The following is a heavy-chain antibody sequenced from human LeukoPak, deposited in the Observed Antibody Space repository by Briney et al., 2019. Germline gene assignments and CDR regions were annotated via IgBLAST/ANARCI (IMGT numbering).Heavy chain of an antibody. Sequence: ASVKVSCKTSGYTFTDYYMHWVRQAPGQGLEWMGWINPNTGGTSSAQKFQGRVTMSRDTAITTVYMEVRWLTSDDTAIYYCARADRLHGGPYLIGPWGQGTLVTVSS. V-gene: IGHV1-2*02. CDR2: INPNTGGT. D-gene: IGHD2-21*01. J-gene: IGHJ5*02. CDR1: GYTFTDYY. CDR3: ARADRLHGGPYLIGP.